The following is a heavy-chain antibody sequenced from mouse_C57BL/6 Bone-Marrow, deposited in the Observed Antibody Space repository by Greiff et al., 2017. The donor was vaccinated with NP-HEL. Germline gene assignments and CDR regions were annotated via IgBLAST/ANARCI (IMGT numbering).Heavy chain of an antibody. CDR3: ARVELGGGDY. Sequence: EVQLQQSGPELVKPGASVKISCKASGYTFTDYYMNWVKQSHGKSLEWIGDINPNNGGTSYNQKFKGKAQLTVDKSSSTAYMELRSLTSEDSAVYYCARVELGGGDYWGQGTSVTVSS. CDR2: INPNNGGT. CDR1: GYTFTDYY. V-gene: IGHV1-26*01. J-gene: IGHJ4*01. D-gene: IGHD4-1*01.